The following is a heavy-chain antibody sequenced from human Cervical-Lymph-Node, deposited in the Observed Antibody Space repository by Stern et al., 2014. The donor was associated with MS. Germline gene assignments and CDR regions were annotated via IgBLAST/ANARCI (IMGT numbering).Heavy chain of an antibody. CDR1: GFTLSTYW. CDR3: VKDFGGEDDH. D-gene: IGHD2-21*01. J-gene: IGHJ4*02. V-gene: IGHV3-74*01. CDR2: MNEDGSTI. Sequence: EVQLVESGGGFVQPGGSLRLSCAVSGFTLSTYWMHWVRQAPGKGLVWVSRMNEDGSTINYAGSVRGRFTISRDIAKNMLYLQMNDLRGEDTALYYCVKDFGGEDDHWGQGTLVTVSS.